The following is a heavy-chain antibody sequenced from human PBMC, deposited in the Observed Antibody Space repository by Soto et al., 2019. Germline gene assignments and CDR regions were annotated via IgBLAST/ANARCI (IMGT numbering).Heavy chain of an antibody. Sequence: SETLSLTCTVSGGSISSGGYYWSWIRQHPGKGLEWIGYIYYSGRTYYNPSLHSRVSIAVDTTENQFSLKLTSVTAADTSVYYCARGSFSSSSSWFDPWGRGTLVTSPQ. J-gene: IGHJ5*02. D-gene: IGHD6-6*01. CDR3: ARGSFSSSSSWFDP. CDR1: GGSISSGGYY. CDR2: IYYSGRT. V-gene: IGHV4-31*03.